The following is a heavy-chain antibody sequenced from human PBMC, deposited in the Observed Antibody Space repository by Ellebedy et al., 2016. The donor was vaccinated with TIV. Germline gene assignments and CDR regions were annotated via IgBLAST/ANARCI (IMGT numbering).Heavy chain of an antibody. CDR2: ISYDGNNK. V-gene: IGHV3-30*03. D-gene: IGHD3-9*01. CDR3: VRAAAKVLDPYYFYYMDV. Sequence: GGSLRLSXVASGFTFGNFVMHWVRQAPDKGLEWVAVISYDGNNKNYADSVKGRFAVSRDRSKKTVYLQMSSRKSEDTAVYYCVRAAAKVLDPYYFYYMDVWGNGTTVTVSS. J-gene: IGHJ6*03. CDR1: GFTFGNFV.